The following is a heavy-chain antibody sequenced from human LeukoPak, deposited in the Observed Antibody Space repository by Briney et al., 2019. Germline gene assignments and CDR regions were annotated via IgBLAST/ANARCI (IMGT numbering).Heavy chain of an antibody. Sequence: GASVKVSCKASGYTFTTYTIHWVRQAPGQRLEWMGWINAGNGNTKYSQEFQGRVTITRDTSANTAYMELSSLRSEDMAVYYCARDSSGYYIHDAFDIWGQGTMVTVSS. V-gene: IGHV1-3*03. CDR3: ARDSSGYYIHDAFDI. J-gene: IGHJ3*02. CDR1: GYTFTTYT. D-gene: IGHD3-22*01. CDR2: INAGNGNT.